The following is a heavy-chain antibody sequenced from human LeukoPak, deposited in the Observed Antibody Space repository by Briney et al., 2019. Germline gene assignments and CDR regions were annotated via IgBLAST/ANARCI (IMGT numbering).Heavy chain of an antibody. D-gene: IGHD1/OR15-1a*01. V-gene: IGHV3-21*01. Sequence: GGSLRLSCAASGVSFISYGMSWVRQAPGKGLEWVASISSGSGYIFYGDSAKGRFTISRDNAKDSLFLQMNSLRVEDTAVYYCAREGGHTLTNKYSKHWGQGPRVTVPS. CDR3: AREGGHTLTNKYSKH. J-gene: IGHJ1*01. CDR2: ISSGSGYI. CDR1: GVSFISYG.